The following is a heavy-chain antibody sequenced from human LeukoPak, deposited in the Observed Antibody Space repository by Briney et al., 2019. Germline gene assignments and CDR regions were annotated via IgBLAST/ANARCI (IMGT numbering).Heavy chain of an antibody. Sequence: GASVKVSCKASGYTFTGYYTHWVRQAPGQGLEWMGWINPNSGGTNYAQKFQGRVTMTRDTSISTAYMELSRLRSDDTAVYYCARFPGDSGSYFYPFDYWGQGTLVTVSS. V-gene: IGHV1-2*02. CDR1: GYTFTGYY. CDR3: ARFPGDSGSYFYPFDY. CDR2: INPNSGGT. D-gene: IGHD1-26*01. J-gene: IGHJ4*02.